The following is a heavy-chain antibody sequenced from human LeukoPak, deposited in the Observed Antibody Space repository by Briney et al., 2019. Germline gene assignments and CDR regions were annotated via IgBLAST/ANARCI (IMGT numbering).Heavy chain of an antibody. CDR3: ARDTREYDY. CDR1: GFPFDSFG. V-gene: IGHV3-21*01. J-gene: IGHJ4*02. D-gene: IGHD3-10*01. CDR2: ISSSSSYI. Sequence: GGSLRLSCAASGFPFDSFGMHWVRQAPGKGLEWVSSISSSSSYIYYADSVKGRFTISRDNAKNSLYLQMNSLRAEDTAVYYCARDTREYDYWGQGTLVTVSS.